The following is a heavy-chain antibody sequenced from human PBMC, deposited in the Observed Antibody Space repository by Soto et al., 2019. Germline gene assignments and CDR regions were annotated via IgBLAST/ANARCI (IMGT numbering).Heavy chain of an antibody. Sequence: PGGSLRLSCTTSGFTFSDYYMTWVRQAPGKGLEWISYMSGSGDAIYYADSVKGRFTISRDNAKNSLHLEMNSLRVEDTAMYYCVRGNFYYGMDVWCQGTTVTVSS. V-gene: IGHV3-11*01. J-gene: IGHJ6*02. CDR1: GFTFSDYY. CDR2: MSGSGDAI. CDR3: VRGNFYYGMDV.